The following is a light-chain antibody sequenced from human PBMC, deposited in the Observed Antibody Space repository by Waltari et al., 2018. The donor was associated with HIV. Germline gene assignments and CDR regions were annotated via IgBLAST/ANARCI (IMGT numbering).Light chain of an antibody. Sequence: QSALTQPASVSGSPGQSITISCSGTVSDTAVYNFVSWYRQHPDKAPQLLLYETKRRPSGIPLRFSGSKSGNTASLTISGLQVEDEADYYCTAYTLNHVLWFGGGTKLTVL. CDR1: VSDTAVYNF. CDR2: ETK. V-gene: IGLV2-14*01. J-gene: IGLJ3*02. CDR3: TAYTLNHVLW.